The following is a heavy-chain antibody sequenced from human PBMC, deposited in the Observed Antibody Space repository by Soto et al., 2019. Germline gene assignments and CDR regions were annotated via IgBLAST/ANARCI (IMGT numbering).Heavy chain of an antibody. J-gene: IGHJ4*02. CDR3: ARDPMRWLLSPSLFDY. CDR2: ISAYNGNT. CDR1: GYTFTSYG. V-gene: IGHV1-18*01. Sequence: ASVKVSCKASGYTFTSYGISWVRQAPGQGLECMGWISAYNGNTNYAQKLQGRVTMTTDTSTSTAYMELRSLRSDDTAVYYCARDPMRWLLSPSLFDYWGQGTLVTVSS. D-gene: IGHD1-26*01.